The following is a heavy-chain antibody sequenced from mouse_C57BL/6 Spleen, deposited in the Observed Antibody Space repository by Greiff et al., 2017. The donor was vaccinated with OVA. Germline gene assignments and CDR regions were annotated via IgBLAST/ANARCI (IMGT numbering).Heavy chain of an antibody. CDR2: IDPETGGT. J-gene: IGHJ2*01. CDR3: TIYYYGSSYGFDY. D-gene: IGHD1-1*01. V-gene: IGHV1-15*01. CDR1: GYTFTDYE. Sequence: VQLQQSGAELVRPGASVTLSCKASGYTFTDYEMHWVKQTPVHGLEWIGAIDPETGGTAYNQKFKGKAILTADKSSSTAYMALRSLTSEDSAVYYCTIYYYGSSYGFDYWGQGTTLTVSS.